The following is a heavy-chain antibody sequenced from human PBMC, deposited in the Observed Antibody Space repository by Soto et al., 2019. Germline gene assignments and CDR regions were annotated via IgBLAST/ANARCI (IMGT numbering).Heavy chain of an antibody. Sequence: GGSRRLSCASSGFTLISYEMTWVRQAPGKGLEGVSYISSSGSTIYYADSVKCRFTISRDNTKNSLYLQMNSLRAEDTAVYDCARVSSRLYSSGGVLDYWGQGTLVTVSS. CDR1: GFTLISYE. J-gene: IGHJ4*02. D-gene: IGHD6-19*01. CDR3: ARVSSRLYSSGGVLDY. CDR2: ISSSGSTI. V-gene: IGHV3-48*03.